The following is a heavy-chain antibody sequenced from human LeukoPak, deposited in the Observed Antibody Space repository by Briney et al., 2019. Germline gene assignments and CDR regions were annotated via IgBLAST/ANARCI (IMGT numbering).Heavy chain of an antibody. CDR1: GGSISSYY. D-gene: IGHD3-10*01. CDR3: ARVSPNIYGSGSYLDY. J-gene: IGHJ4*02. Sequence: SETLSLTCTVSGGSISSYYWSWIRQPPGKGLEWIGYIYYSGSTNYNPSLKSRVTISVDTSKNQFSLKLSSVTAADTAVYYCARVSPNIYGSGSYLDYWGQGTLVTVSS. V-gene: IGHV4-59*08. CDR2: IYYSGST.